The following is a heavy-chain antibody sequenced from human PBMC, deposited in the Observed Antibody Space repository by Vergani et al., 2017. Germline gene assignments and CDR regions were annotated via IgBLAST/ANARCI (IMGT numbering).Heavy chain of an antibody. V-gene: IGHV4-31*03. D-gene: IGHD1-26*01. CDR1: GGSISSGGYY. Sequence: QVQLQESGPGLVKPSQTLSLTCTVSGGSISSGGYYWSWIRQHPGKGLEWIGYIYYSGSTYYNTSLKSRVTISVDTSKNQFSLKLSSVTAADTAVYYCARIKRSGSYYYYYYMDVWGKGTTVTVSS. CDR2: IYYSGST. CDR3: ARIKRSGSYYYYYYMDV. J-gene: IGHJ6*03.